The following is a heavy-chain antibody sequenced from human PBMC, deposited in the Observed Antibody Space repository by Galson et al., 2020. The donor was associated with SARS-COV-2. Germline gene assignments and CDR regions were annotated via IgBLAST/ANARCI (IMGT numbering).Heavy chain of an antibody. CDR1: GFTFDDYA. CDR2: ISWNSGSI. V-gene: IGHV3-9*01. CDR3: AAHGDHFDY. J-gene: IGHJ4*02. D-gene: IGHD4-17*01. Sequence: GGSLRLSCAASGFTFDDYAMHWVRQAPGKGLEWVSGISWNSGSIGYADSVKGRFTISRDNAKNSLYLQMNSLRAEDTALYYCAAHGDHFDYWGQGTLVTVSS.